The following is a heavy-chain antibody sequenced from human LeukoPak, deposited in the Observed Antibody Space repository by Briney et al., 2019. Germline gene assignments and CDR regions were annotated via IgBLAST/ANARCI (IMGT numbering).Heavy chain of an antibody. V-gene: IGHV3-74*01. CDR2: INSDGSST. D-gene: IGHD3-22*01. Sequence: PGGSLRLSCAASGFTFSSYWMHWVRQAPGKGLVWVSRINSDGSSTSYADSVKGRFTISRDNAKNTLYLQMNSLRAEDTAVYYCARGDDSSGPDYWGQGTLVTVSS. CDR1: GFTFSSYW. J-gene: IGHJ4*02. CDR3: ARGDDSSGPDY.